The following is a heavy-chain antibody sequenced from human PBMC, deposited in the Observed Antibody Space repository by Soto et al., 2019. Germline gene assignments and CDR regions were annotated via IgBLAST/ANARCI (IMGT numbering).Heavy chain of an antibody. CDR3: ARGYGAFDM. Sequence: EVQLVESGGGLVQPGGSLRLSCAASGFTFSSYWMHWVRQGPGKGLLWVSHITSDGTTTSYADSVKGRFTISRDNAKNTVHLQMNSLRADDTAVYYCARGYGAFDMWGQGTMVTVSS. CDR2: ITSDGTTT. D-gene: IGHD2-15*01. CDR1: GFTFSSYW. V-gene: IGHV3-74*01. J-gene: IGHJ3*02.